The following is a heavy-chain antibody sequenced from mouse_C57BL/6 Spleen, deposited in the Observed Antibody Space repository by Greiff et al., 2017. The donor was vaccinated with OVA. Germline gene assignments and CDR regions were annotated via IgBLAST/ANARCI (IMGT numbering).Heavy chain of an antibody. D-gene: IGHD2-3*01. J-gene: IGHJ2*01. V-gene: IGHV1-50*01. CDR1: GYTFTSYW. Sequence: VKQSCKASGYTFTSYWMQWVKQRPGQGLEWIGEIDPSDSYTNYNQKFKGKATLTVDTSSSTAYMQLSSLTSEDSAVYYCARDGYLDYWGQGTTLTVSS. CDR3: ARDGYLDY. CDR2: IDPSDSYT.